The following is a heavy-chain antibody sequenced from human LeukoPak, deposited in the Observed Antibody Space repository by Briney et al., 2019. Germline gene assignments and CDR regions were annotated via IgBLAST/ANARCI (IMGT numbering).Heavy chain of an antibody. J-gene: IGHJ3*02. CDR3: AKDKGGSYSGAFDI. V-gene: IGHV3-9*01. CDR1: GFTFDDYA. D-gene: IGHD1-26*01. Sequence: GGSLRLSCAASGFTFDDYAMHWVRQAPGKGLQWVSGISWNSGNIGYADPVKGRFTISRDNAKNSLYLQMNSLRAEDTAFYYCAKDKGGSYSGAFDIWGQGTMVTVSS. CDR2: ISWNSGNI.